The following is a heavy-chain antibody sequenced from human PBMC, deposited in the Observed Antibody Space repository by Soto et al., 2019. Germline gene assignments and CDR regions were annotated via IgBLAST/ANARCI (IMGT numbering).Heavy chain of an antibody. CDR3: ARGSGVENSGSYASPNWFDP. CDR2: IIPIFGTA. D-gene: IGHD1-26*01. CDR1: GGTFSSYA. V-gene: IGHV1-69*12. J-gene: IGHJ5*02. Sequence: QVQLVQSGAEVKKPGSSVKVSCKASGGTFSSYAISWVRQAPGQGLEWMGGIIPIFGTANYAQKFQGRVTITAHESTSTAYMELSSLRSEDTAVYHCARGSGVENSGSYASPNWFDPWGQGTLVTVSS.